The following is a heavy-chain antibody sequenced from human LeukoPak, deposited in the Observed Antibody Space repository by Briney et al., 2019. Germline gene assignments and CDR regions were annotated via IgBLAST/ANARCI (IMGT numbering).Heavy chain of an antibody. Sequence: PGGSLRLSCAAFGFTFSSYDMHWVRQAPSKGLEWVAFIRYDGSDQYYADSVKGRFTISRDNSKNTLSLHLNSLRSEDTAVYYCARYEYFDLWGQGTLVIVSS. D-gene: IGHD2-15*01. CDR2: IRYDGSDQ. CDR1: GFTFSSYD. V-gene: IGHV3-30*02. J-gene: IGHJ4*02. CDR3: ARYEYFDL.